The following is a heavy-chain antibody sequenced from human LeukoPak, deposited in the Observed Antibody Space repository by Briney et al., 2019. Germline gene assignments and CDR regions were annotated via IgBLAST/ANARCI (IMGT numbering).Heavy chain of an antibody. D-gene: IGHD3-22*01. Sequence: ASVKVSCKASGGTFSSYAISWVRQAPGQGLEWMGGIIPIFGTANYAQKFQGRVTITADESTSTAYMELSSLRSEDTAVYYCASLVNMYYFDYWGQGTLVTVSS. CDR1: GGTFSSYA. CDR3: ASLVNMYYFDY. CDR2: IIPIFGTA. J-gene: IGHJ4*02. V-gene: IGHV1-69*13.